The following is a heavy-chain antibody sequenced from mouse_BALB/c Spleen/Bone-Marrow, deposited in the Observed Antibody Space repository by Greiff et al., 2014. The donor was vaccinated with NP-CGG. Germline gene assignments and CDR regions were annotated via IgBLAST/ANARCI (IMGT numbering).Heavy chain of an antibody. CDR3: ARDYFDY. CDR2: ISYSGST. CDR1: GYSITSDYA. J-gene: IGHJ2*01. Sequence: EVHLVESGPGLVKPSQSLSLTCTVTGYSITSDYAWNWIRQFPGNRLEWMGYISYSGSTSYNPSLKSRISITRDTSKNQFSLQLNSVTTEDTATYYCARDYFDYWGQGTTLTVSS. V-gene: IGHV3-2*02.